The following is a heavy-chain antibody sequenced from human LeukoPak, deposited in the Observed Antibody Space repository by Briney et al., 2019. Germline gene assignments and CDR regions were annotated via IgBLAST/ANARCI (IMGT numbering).Heavy chain of an antibody. V-gene: IGHV4-34*01. D-gene: IGHD2-2*01. Sequence: PSETLSLTCAVYGGSFSGYYWSWIRQPPGKGLEWIGEINHSGSTNYNPSLKSRVTISVDTSKNQFSLKLSSVTAADTAVYYCARRKRSGCSSTSCLLCWFDPWGEGTLVTVSS. CDR1: GGSFSGYY. CDR3: ARRKRSGCSSTSCLLCWFDP. CDR2: INHSGST. J-gene: IGHJ5*02.